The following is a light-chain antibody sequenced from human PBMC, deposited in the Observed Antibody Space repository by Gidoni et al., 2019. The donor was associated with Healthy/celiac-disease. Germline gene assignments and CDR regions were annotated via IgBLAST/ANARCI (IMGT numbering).Light chain of an antibody. CDR2: DAS. J-gene: IGKJ4*01. CDR3: QQRSNGPLT. CDR1: QSVSSY. V-gene: IGKV3-11*01. Sequence: EIALTQSPAPLSLSPGERATLPCRASQSVSSYLAWYQQKPGQAPRLLIYDASNRATGIPARFSGSGSGTDFTLTISSLEPEDCAVYYCQQRSNGPLTFGGGTRVEI.